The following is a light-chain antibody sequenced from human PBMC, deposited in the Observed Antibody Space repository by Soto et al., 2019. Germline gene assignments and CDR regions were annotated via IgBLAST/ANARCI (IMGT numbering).Light chain of an antibody. J-gene: IGLJ1*01. CDR3: SAWDNSLNAYV. CDR1: SSNIGSNT. Sequence: QSVLTQPLSVSASPGQRVTISCSGGSSNIGSNTVAWYQHLPGTAPPRLIFTAGQRPSGVPGRFSGSKSGTSASLAISGLQSDDDGDYCCSAWDNSLNAYVFGPGTKLTVL. V-gene: IGLV1-44*01. CDR2: TAG.